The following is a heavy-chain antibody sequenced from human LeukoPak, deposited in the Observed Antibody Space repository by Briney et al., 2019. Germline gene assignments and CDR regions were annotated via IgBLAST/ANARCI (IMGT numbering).Heavy chain of an antibody. CDR3: ARDSLTMIVGRQKSGLDY. V-gene: IGHV3-48*01. Sequence: GGSLRLSCAASGFTFSSYSMNWVRQAPGKGLEWVSYISSSSSTIYYADSVKGRFTISRDNAKNSLYLQMNSLRAEDTAVYYCARDSLTMIVGRQKSGLDYWGQGTLVTVSS. CDR1: GFTFSSYS. J-gene: IGHJ4*02. CDR2: ISSSSSTI. D-gene: IGHD3-22*01.